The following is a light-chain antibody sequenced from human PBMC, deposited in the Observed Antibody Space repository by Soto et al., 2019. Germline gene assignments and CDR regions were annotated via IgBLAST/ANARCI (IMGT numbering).Light chain of an antibody. V-gene: IGLV2-11*01. CDR2: DAS. CDR3: CSYAGSFIFV. CDR1: SSDIGNYNY. J-gene: IGLJ1*01. Sequence: QSALTQPRSVSGSPGQSVTISCTGTSSDIGNYNYVSRYQQYPGKAPKLIIYDASKRPSGIPDRFFGSKFGNTASLTISGLQAEDEADYYCCSYAGSFIFVFGTGTKVTVL.